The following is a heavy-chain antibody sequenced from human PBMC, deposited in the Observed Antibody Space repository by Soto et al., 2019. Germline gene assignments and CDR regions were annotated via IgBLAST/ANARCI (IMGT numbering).Heavy chain of an antibody. CDR3: ARDAYSGYETLDS. J-gene: IGHJ4*02. CDR1: GYTFTGCY. Sequence: ASVKVSCKASGYTFTGCYIHWVRQAPGQGLEWMGWINPNSGGTNYAQKFQGRVTMTRDTSISTAYMELSRLRSDDTAVYYCARDAYSGYETLDSWGQGTLVTVSS. V-gene: IGHV1-2*02. D-gene: IGHD5-12*01. CDR2: INPNSGGT.